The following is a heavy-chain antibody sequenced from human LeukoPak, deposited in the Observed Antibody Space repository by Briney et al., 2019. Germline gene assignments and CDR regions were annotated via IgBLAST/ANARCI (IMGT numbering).Heavy chain of an antibody. CDR3: ASGLGMDV. CDR1: GGSLSGYY. V-gene: IGHV4-34*01. J-gene: IGHJ6*04. CDR2: INHTGSN. Sequence: PSETLSLTCAVYGGSLSGYYWSWIRQPPGKGLEWIGEINHTGSNNYNSSLRSRVTMSVDTSKNQFSLKLSSVTAADTAVYYCASGLGMDVWGKGTTVTISS.